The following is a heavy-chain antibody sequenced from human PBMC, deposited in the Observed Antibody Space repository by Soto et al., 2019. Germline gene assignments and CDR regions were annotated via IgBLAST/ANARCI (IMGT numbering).Heavy chain of an antibody. D-gene: IGHD6-19*01. Sequence: KPSETLSLTCAVYGGSFSGYYWSWIRQPPGKGLEWIGEINHSGSTNYNPSLKSRVTISVDTSKNQFSLKLSSVTAADTAVYYCARGARQWLVLMVLFWFDPWGQGTLVTVSS. CDR3: ARGARQWLVLMVLFWFDP. CDR2: INHSGST. CDR1: GGSFSGYY. J-gene: IGHJ5*02. V-gene: IGHV4-34*01.